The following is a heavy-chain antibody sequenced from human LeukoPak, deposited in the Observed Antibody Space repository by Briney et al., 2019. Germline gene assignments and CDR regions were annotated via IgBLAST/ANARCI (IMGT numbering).Heavy chain of an antibody. Sequence: ASVKVSCKASGYTFTGYYMHWARQAPGQGLEWMGWINPNSGGTNYAQKFQGRVTMTRDTSTSTVYMELSSLRSEDTAVYYCARSARMTEYYFDYWGQGTLVTVSS. J-gene: IGHJ4*02. CDR1: GYTFTGYY. CDR2: INPNSGGT. V-gene: IGHV1-2*02. CDR3: ARSARMTEYYFDY. D-gene: IGHD3-10*01.